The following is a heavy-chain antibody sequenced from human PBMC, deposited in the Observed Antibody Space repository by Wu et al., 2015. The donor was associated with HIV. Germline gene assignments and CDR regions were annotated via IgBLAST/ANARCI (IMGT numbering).Heavy chain of an antibody. CDR1: GYTFTGYY. CDR2: INPNSGGT. Sequence: QVQLVQSGGEVKKPGASVKVSCKASGYTFTGYYMHWVRQAPGQGLEWMGWINPNSGGTNYAQKFQGRVTMTRDTSISTAYMELSRLRSDDTAVYYCARGIVVIAARDGDWFDPWGQGTLVTVSS. J-gene: IGHJ5*02. CDR3: ARGIVVIAARDGDWFDP. D-gene: IGHD6-6*01. V-gene: IGHV1-2*02.